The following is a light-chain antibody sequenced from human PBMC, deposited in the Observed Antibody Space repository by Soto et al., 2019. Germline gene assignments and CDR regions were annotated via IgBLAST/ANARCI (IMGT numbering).Light chain of an antibody. J-gene: IGKJ2*01. CDR3: QQYETLPYT. Sequence: DIQMTQSPSSLSASVGDRVTITCQASQDIRNYLNWYQQKPGKAPKLLIYDAFNLQTGVPSRFGGSGSGTDFTLTISSPQPEDIATYYCQQYETLPYTFGQGTKLEIK. V-gene: IGKV1-33*01. CDR1: QDIRNY. CDR2: DAF.